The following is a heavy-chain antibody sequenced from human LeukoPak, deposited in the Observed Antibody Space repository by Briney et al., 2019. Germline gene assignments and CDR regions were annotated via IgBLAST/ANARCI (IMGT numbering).Heavy chain of an antibody. Sequence: SETLSLTCTVSGGSTSSYYWSWIRQPAGKRLEWVGRISTSGSTHYNPSLTSRVTMSVDTSKNQFSLKLSSVTAADTAVYYCARAWGPNCSSTSCYRWFDPWGQGTLVTVSS. CDR1: GGSTSSYY. V-gene: IGHV4-4*07. CDR2: ISTSGST. CDR3: ARAWGPNCSSTSCYRWFDP. D-gene: IGHD2-2*01. J-gene: IGHJ5*02.